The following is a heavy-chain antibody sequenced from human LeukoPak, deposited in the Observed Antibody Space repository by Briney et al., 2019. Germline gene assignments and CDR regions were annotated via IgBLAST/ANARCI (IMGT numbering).Heavy chain of an antibody. CDR2: INHSGST. V-gene: IGHV4-34*01. CDR1: GGSISSGYY. J-gene: IGHJ6*03. D-gene: IGHD2-2*02. Sequence: SETLSLTCTVSGGSISSGYYWSWIRQPPGKGLEWIGEINHSGSTNYNPSLKSRVTISVDTSKNQFSLKLSSVTAADTAVYYCARTRPDIVVVPAAISQRGYYYYYYYYMDVWGKGTTVTVSS. CDR3: ARTRPDIVVVPAAISQRGYYYYYYYYMDV.